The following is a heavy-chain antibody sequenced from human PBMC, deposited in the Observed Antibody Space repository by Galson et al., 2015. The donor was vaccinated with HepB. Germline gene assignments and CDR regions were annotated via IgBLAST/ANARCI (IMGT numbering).Heavy chain of an antibody. D-gene: IGHD2-21*02. Sequence: SLRLSCAVSGFTYSNYWMSWVRQAPGRGLEWVANIKYDGSEKYYVCSVEGRFTVSRYKAQNSLYLHMSSLRAEDTAVYYCARGWDTEVTANFAYWGQGALVTVSS. J-gene: IGHJ4*02. V-gene: IGHV3-7*03. CDR3: ARGWDTEVTANFAY. CDR2: IKYDGSEK. CDR1: GFTYSNYW.